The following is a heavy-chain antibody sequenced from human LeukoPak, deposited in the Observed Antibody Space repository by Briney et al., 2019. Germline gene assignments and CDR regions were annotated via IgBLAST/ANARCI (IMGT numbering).Heavy chain of an antibody. V-gene: IGHV3-23*01. Sequence: GGSLRLSCAASGFTFSSYAMSWVRQAPGKGLEWVSAISGSGDSTYYGDSVKGRFTISRDNSKNTLYLQMNSLRAEDTAVYYCAKTRPLDSSSWSHGDYWGQGTPVTVSS. D-gene: IGHD6-13*01. CDR1: GFTFSSYA. CDR2: ISGSGDST. J-gene: IGHJ4*02. CDR3: AKTRPLDSSSWSHGDY.